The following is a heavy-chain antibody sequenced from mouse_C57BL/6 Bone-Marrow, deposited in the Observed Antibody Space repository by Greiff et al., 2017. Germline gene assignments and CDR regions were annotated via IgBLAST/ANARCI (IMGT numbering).Heavy chain of an antibody. CDR3: SLGGFAY. CDR2: IDPENGDT. V-gene: IGHV14-4*01. J-gene: IGHJ3*01. D-gene: IGHD3-3*01. Sequence: VQLQQSGAELVRPGASVKLSCTASGFNIKDDYMHWVKQRPEQGLEWVGWIDPENGDTEYASKFQGKATITADNSSNTAYLQLSSLTSEDTAVYYCSLGGFAYWGQGTLVTVSA. CDR1: GFNIKDDY.